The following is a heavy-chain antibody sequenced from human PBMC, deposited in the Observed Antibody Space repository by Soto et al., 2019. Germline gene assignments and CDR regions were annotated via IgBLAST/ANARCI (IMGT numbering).Heavy chain of an antibody. CDR3: AKKVWNYEYYYYGMDV. J-gene: IGHJ6*02. CDR1: GVSISSGNW. V-gene: IGHV4-4*02. Sequence: PSETLSLTCDVSGVSISSGNWWSWVRQPPGKGLEWIAEVYNDGSANYHPSLESRATISVDRSKNQFSLRLSSVTAEDTAVYYCAKKVWNYEYYYYGMDVWGQGTTVTVSS. CDR2: VYNDGSA. D-gene: IGHD1-7*01.